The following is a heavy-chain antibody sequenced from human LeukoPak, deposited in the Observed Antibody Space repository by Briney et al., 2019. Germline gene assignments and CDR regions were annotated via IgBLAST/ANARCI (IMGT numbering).Heavy chain of an antibody. CDR1: GFTFSDYA. CDR2: IDRSGGNT. D-gene: IGHD3-22*01. CDR3: ARVHQYYYDSSGYYHLYYYYGMDV. J-gene: IGHJ6*02. Sequence: GGSLRLSCAVSGFTFSDYALSWVRQAPGKGLEWVSAIDRSGGNTYYADSVKGRSTISRDNAKNSLYLQMNSLRAEDTAVYYCARVHQYYYDSSGYYHLYYYYGMDVWGQGTTVTVSS. V-gene: IGHV3-23*01.